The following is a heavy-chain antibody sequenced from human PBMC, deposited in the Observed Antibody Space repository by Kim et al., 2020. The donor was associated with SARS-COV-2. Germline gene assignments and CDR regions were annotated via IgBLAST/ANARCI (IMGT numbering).Heavy chain of an antibody. CDR1: GYTLTELS. D-gene: IGHD4-17*01. CDR3: ATDGDYGGNLEPGLGAFDI. CDR2: FDPEDGET. J-gene: IGHJ3*02. Sequence: ASVKVSCKVSGYTLTELSMHWVRQAPGKGLEWMGGFDPEDGETIYAQKFQGRVTMTEDTSTDTAYMELSSLRSEDTAVYYCATDGDYGGNLEPGLGAFDIWGQGTMVTVSS. V-gene: IGHV1-24*01.